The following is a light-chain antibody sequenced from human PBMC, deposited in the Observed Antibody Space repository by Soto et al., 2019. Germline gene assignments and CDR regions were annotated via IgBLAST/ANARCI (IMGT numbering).Light chain of an antibody. V-gene: IGKV3-20*01. Sequence: EIVLTQSPGTLSLSPGERATLSCRASQSVSSSYLAWYQQKPGQAPRLLIYGASSRVTRIPDRFSGSGSGTDFTLTVSRLEPEDFAVYYCQHYGSSPQTFGQGTKLEMK. CDR1: QSVSSSY. CDR3: QHYGSSPQT. J-gene: IGKJ2*01. CDR2: GAS.